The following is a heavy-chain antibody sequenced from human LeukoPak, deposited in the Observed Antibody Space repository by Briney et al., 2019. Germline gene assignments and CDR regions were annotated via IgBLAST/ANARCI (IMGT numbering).Heavy chain of an antibody. V-gene: IGHV4-34*01. Sequence: SETLSLTCAVYGGSFSGYYWSWIRQPPGKGLEWIGEINHSGSTNYNPSLKSRVTISVDTSKNQFSLKLSSVTAADTAVYYCARGSRELYYFDYWGQGTLVTVSS. CDR2: INHSGST. CDR1: GGSFSGYY. CDR3: ARGSRELYYFDY. D-gene: IGHD1-7*01. J-gene: IGHJ4*02.